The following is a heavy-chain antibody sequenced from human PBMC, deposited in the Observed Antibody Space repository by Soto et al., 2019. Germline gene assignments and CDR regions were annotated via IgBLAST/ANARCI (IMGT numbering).Heavy chain of an antibody. J-gene: IGHJ4*02. D-gene: IGHD1-26*01. Sequence: QVQLVESGGGVVQPGRSLRLSCAASGFTFSSYAMHWVRQAPGKGLEWVAVISYDGSNKYYADSVKGRFTISRDNSKNTLYLQMNSLRAEDTAVYYCARVPLLLIGWYFDYWGQGTLVTVSS. V-gene: IGHV3-30-3*01. CDR3: ARVPLLLIGWYFDY. CDR2: ISYDGSNK. CDR1: GFTFSSYA.